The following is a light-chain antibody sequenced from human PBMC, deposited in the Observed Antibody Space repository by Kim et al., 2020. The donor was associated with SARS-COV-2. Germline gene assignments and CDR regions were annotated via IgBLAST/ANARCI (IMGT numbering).Light chain of an antibody. J-gene: IGKJ2*01. V-gene: IGKV3-20*01. CDR2: STS. CDR1: QTVGTAF. Sequence: EIVLTQSPGTLSLSPGERATLSCRASQTVGTAFLGWYQQKPGPAPSLLLYSTSSRATGIPDRFSGRGSETDFTLTISRLAPEDFAIYYCQRYVNYPPYTLGKETNLE. CDR3: QRYVNYPPYT.